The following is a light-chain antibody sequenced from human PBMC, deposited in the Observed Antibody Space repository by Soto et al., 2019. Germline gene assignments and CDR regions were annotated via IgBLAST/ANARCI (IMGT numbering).Light chain of an antibody. J-gene: IGLJ2*01. CDR2: SNN. CDR1: NSNIGSNT. V-gene: IGLV1-44*01. Sequence: QSVLTQPPSASGTPGQRVTISCSGSNSNIGSNTVNWYQQLPGTAPKPLIYSNNQRPSGVPDRFSGSKSGTTASLAISGLQSEDEADYYCAAWDDSLNGVVFGGGTKLTVL. CDR3: AAWDDSLNGVV.